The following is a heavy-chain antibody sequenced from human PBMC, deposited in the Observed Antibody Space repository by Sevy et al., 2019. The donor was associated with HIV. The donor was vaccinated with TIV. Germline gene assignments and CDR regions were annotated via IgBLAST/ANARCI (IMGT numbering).Heavy chain of an antibody. J-gene: IGHJ4*02. CDR2: ISYDGSNK. V-gene: IGHV3-30*03. CDR1: GFIFSNYA. D-gene: IGHD6-19*01. CDR3: TRDAGYSIAWSPSDY. Sequence: GGSLRLSCAASGFIFSNYAMHWVRQAPGKGLEWVAVISYDGSNKYYAASVKGRFTISRDNPKNTLYLQMNSLRPEDTAVYYCTRDAGYSIAWSPSDYWGQGTLVTVSS.